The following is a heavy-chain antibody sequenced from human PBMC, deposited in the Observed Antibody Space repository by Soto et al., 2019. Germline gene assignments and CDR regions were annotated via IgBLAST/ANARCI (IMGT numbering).Heavy chain of an antibody. CDR2: IYYSGST. D-gene: IGHD3-10*01. Sequence: SETLSLTCTVSGGSISSYYWSWIRQPPGKGLEWIGYIYYSGSTNYNPSLKSRVTISVDTSKNQFSLKLSSVTAADTAVYYCARGGGGVRGDFDYWRQGTLVTVSS. J-gene: IGHJ4*02. CDR1: GGSISSYY. CDR3: ARGGGGVRGDFDY. V-gene: IGHV4-59*01.